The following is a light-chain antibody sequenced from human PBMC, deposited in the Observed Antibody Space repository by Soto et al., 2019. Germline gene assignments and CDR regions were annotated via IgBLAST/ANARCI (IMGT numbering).Light chain of an antibody. J-gene: IGLJ2*01. CDR2: EGS. CDR3: CSYAGSSGLV. CDR1: SSDVGSYNL. Sequence: QSVLTQPASVSGSPGQSITISCTGTSSDVGSYNLVSWYQQHPGKAPKLMIYEGSKRPSGVSNRFSGSKSGNTASLTISGLQAEDEADYCCCSYAGSSGLVFGGGTKLTAL. V-gene: IGLV2-23*01.